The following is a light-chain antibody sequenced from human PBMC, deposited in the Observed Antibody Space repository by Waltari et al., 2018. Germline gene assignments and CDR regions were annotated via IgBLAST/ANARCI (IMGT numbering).Light chain of an antibody. V-gene: IGLV1-51*01. CDR3: GTWDHSLHGVV. CDR1: SSTIGTDH. J-gene: IGLJ2*01. CDR2: DNS. Sequence: QSVLTQPPSVSAAPGQKVTISCSGHSSTIGTDHVSWFQQLPGTVPKVVIYDNSTRPPGIPDRFSGSKSGTSATLGITGLQTGDEACYYCGTWDHSLHGVVFGGGTELTVL.